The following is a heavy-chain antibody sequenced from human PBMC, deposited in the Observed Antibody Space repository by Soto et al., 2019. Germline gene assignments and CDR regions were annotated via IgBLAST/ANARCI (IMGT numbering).Heavy chain of an antibody. V-gene: IGHV1-69*01. CDR3: ARDNEWLGELYPWFDP. CDR1: GDTFSKYG. CDR2: FIPMFHKA. J-gene: IGHJ5*02. D-gene: IGHD3-10*01. Sequence: QVQLVQSGAEVKKPGSSVKVSCKASGDTFSKYGISWLRQAPGQGLEWMGGFIPMFHKANYGHNFQGRVTVTANDSTSTVYLEFSSLKPEDTAVYFCARDNEWLGELYPWFDPWGQGTLVTVSS.